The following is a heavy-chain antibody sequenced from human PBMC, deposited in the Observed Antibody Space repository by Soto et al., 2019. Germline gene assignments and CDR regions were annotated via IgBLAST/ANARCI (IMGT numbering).Heavy chain of an antibody. Sequence: LRLSCAASGFTFSSYGMYWVRQAPGKGLEWVAVISYDGSSKYYADSVKGRLTISRDNSENTLYLQMNSLRAEDTAVYYCAKGSIVGATKDWFDPWGQGTLVTVSS. CDR3: AKGSIVGATKDWFDP. V-gene: IGHV3-30*18. J-gene: IGHJ5*02. CDR1: GFTFSSYG. CDR2: ISYDGSSK. D-gene: IGHD1-26*01.